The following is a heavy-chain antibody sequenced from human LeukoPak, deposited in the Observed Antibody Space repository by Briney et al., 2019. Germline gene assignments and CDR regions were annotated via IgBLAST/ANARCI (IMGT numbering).Heavy chain of an antibody. CDR1: GGPISSYY. J-gene: IGHJ4*02. Sequence: PSETLSLTCTVSGGPISSYYWTWIRQPPGKGLDWIGRIYTSGSTNYNPSLKSRVTMSVDTSKNQFSLKLSSVTAADTAVYYCARVGGEWELLLDYWGQGTLVTVSS. CDR2: IYTSGST. V-gene: IGHV4-4*07. CDR3: ARVGGEWELLLDY. D-gene: IGHD1-26*01.